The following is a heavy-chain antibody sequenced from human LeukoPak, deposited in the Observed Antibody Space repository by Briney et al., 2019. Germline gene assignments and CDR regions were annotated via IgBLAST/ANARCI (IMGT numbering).Heavy chain of an antibody. J-gene: IGHJ4*02. Sequence: GGSLRLSCAASGFTLSSYAMSWVGQAPGKGLEWVSAISGSGGSTYYADSVKGRFTISRDNSKNTLYLQMNSLRAEDTAVYYCAKDYRYCSSTSCLNYFDYWGQATLVTVSS. V-gene: IGHV3-23*01. D-gene: IGHD2-2*01. CDR3: AKDYRYCSSTSCLNYFDY. CDR2: ISGSGGST. CDR1: GFTLSSYA.